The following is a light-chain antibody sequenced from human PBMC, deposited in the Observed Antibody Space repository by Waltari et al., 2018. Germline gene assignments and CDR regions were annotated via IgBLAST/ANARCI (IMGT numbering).Light chain of an antibody. CDR1: KSVGRT. CDR3: QPKVRVPAT. CDR2: GAS. V-gene: IGKV3-20*01. Sequence: EIVLTPPPGTLSLSPGERATLSCTASKSVGRTLALYQQKPGQAPRPLMYGASSRATGTPDRFSGSGSGTDFSFTISRLEPEDFAVYYCQPKVRVPATSGQGTKVELK. J-gene: IGKJ1*01.